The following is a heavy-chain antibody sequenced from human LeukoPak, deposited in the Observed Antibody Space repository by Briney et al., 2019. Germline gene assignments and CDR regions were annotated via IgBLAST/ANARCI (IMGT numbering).Heavy chain of an antibody. CDR2: IYYSGRT. CDR1: GGSISSYY. D-gene: IGHD6-13*01. V-gene: IGHV4-59*08. J-gene: IGHJ4*02. Sequence: SQTLSLTCTVSGGSISSYYWSWIRQTPGKGLEWLGDIYYSGRTNYNPSLESRVTISVDTTKDQFSLMLSSVTAADTAVYYCARHTDIAPLSSLKYWGQGTLVTVSS. CDR3: ARHTDIAPLSSLKY.